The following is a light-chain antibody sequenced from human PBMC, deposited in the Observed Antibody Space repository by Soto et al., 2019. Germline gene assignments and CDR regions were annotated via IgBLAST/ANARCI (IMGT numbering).Light chain of an antibody. V-gene: IGLV2-23*01. CDR1: SSDVGSYNL. CDR2: EGS. Sequence: QSALTQPASVSGSPGQSITISCTGTSSDVGSYNLVSWYQQHPGKAPKLMIYEGSKRPSGVSNRFSGSKSGNTASLTISRLQAEDEADYYCCSYAGSSTFYVFGTGTKLTFL. CDR3: CSYAGSSTFYV. J-gene: IGLJ1*01.